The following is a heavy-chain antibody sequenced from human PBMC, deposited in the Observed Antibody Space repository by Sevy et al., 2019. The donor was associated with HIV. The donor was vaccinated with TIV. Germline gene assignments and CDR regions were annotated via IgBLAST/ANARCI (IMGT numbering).Heavy chain of an antibody. V-gene: IGHV3-30-3*01. J-gene: IGHJ4*02. CDR1: GFMFSNYA. D-gene: IGHD5-12*01. CDR3: AKGIGYSGYETDY. CDR2: ISYDGSNR. Sequence: GGSLRLSCATSGFMFSNYAMHWVRQAPGKGLEWVALISYDGSNRYYADSVKGRFTISRDNSKNTLYLQMNNLRAEDTAVFYCAKGIGYSGYETDYWGQGTLVTVSS.